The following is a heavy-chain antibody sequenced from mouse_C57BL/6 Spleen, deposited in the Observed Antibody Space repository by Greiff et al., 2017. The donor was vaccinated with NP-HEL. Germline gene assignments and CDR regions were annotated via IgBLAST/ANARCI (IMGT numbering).Heavy chain of an antibody. J-gene: IGHJ1*03. CDR1: GYTFTTYP. CDR3: ARAKTDYYGRYWYFDV. V-gene: IGHV1-47*01. Sequence: QVQLQQSGAELVKPGASVKMSCKASGYTFTTYPIEWMKQNHGKSLEWIGNFHPYNDDTKYNEKFKGKATLTVEKSSSTVYLELSRLTSDDAAVYYCARAKTDYYGRYWYFDVWGTGTTVTVSS. CDR2: FHPYNDDT. D-gene: IGHD1-1*01.